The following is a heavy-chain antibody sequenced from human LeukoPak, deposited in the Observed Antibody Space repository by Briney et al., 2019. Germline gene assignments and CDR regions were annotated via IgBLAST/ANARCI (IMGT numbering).Heavy chain of an antibody. CDR1: GFTFSNAW. V-gene: IGHV3-73*01. J-gene: IGHJ6*03. Sequence: PGGSLRLSCAASGFTFSNAWMTWVRQASGKGLEWVGRIRSKANSYATAYAASVKGRFTISRDDSKNTAYLQMNSLKTEDTAVYYCTRGYYYYMDVWGKGTTVTVSS. CDR3: TRGYYYYMDV. CDR2: IRSKANSYAT.